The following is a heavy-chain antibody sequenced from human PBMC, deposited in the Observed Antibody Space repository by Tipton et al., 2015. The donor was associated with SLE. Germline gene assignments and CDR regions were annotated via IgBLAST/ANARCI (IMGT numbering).Heavy chain of an antibody. V-gene: IGHV4-4*07. J-gene: IGHJ4*02. CDR1: GGSISSYY. Sequence: TLSLTCTVSGGSISSYYWSWIRQPAGKGLEWIGRIYTSGNTNYNPSLKSRVTMSVDTSKNQFSLKLTSVTAADTAVYYCARLFGASSWSEPDYWGQGTLVTVSS. CDR2: IYTSGNT. CDR3: ARLFGASSWSEPDY. D-gene: IGHD6-13*01.